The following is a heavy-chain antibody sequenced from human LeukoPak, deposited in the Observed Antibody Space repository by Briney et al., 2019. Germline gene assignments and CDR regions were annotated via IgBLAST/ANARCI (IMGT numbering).Heavy chain of an antibody. D-gene: IGHD3-22*01. CDR2: IYYSGST. J-gene: IGHJ5*02. Sequence: PSETLSITCTVSGGSISSNDYYWSWIRQPPGKGLEWIGYIYYSGSTSYNPSLKSRVTISVDTSKNHFSLRLSSVTAADTAVYYCARDRGYYDSSGYYSWGQGTLVTVSS. V-gene: IGHV4-30-4*01. CDR1: GGSISSNDYY. CDR3: ARDRGYYDSSGYYS.